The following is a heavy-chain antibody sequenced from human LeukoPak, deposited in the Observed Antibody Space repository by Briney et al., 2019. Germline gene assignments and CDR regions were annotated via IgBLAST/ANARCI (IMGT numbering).Heavy chain of an antibody. D-gene: IGHD3-22*01. Sequence: AAAKVSCKASGYTFTDYYMHWVRQAPGQGLEWMGWINLNSVGTNYAQKFQGRVAMTRDTSITTAYMELSRLTSDDSAVYYCASHYYDSGGYSLPLPWGQGTLVTASS. CDR2: INLNSVGT. J-gene: IGHJ4*02. CDR1: GYTFTDYY. V-gene: IGHV1-2*02. CDR3: ASHYYDSGGYSLPLP.